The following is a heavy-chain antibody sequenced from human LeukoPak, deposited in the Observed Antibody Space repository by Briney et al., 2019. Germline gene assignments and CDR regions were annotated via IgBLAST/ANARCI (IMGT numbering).Heavy chain of an antibody. J-gene: IGHJ4*02. CDR2: ISYDGSNR. CDR1: GFTFSSSG. Sequence: GGSLRLSCAASGFTFSSSGMHWVRQAPGKGLEWVAVISYDGSNRYYADSVKGRFTISRDNSKNTLYLQMDSLRAEDTALCYCAKDPGYSYGYTGGDYWGQGTLVTVSS. D-gene: IGHD5-18*01. V-gene: IGHV3-30*18. CDR3: AKDPGYSYGYTGGDY.